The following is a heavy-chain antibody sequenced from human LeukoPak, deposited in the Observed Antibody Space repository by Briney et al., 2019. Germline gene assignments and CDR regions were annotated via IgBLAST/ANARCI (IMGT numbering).Heavy chain of an antibody. CDR2: SSAYNGNT. D-gene: IGHD3-22*01. J-gene: IGHJ4*02. CDR3: ARLDYYDSSGYPIPFDY. V-gene: IGHV1-18*01. Sequence: ASVKVSCKASGYTFTSYGISWVRQAPGQGREWMGWSSAYNGNTNYAQKLQGRVTMTTDTSTSTAYMELRSLRSDDTAVYYCARLDYYDSSGYPIPFDYWGQGTLVTVSS. CDR1: GYTFTSYG.